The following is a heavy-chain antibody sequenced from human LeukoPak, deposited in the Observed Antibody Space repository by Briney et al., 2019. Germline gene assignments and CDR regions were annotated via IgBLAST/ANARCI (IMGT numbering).Heavy chain of an antibody. V-gene: IGHV1-18*01. J-gene: IGHJ4*02. Sequence: ASVKVSRKGSGYTFTTHNINWVRQAPGQGLEWMGWISAYNGNTNSAQKFQGKVTMTTDTSTNTAYMELRSLTSDDTAVYYCAREKDGPRVTIFGVAPSYFDYWGQGTLVTVSS. CDR1: GYTFTTHN. CDR2: ISAYNGNT. CDR3: AREKDGPRVTIFGVAPSYFDY. D-gene: IGHD3-3*01.